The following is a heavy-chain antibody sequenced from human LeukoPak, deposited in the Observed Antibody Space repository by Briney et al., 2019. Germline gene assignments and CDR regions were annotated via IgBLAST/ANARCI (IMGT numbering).Heavy chain of an antibody. D-gene: IGHD6-13*01. Sequence: PGGSLRLSCAASGFTFSSYAMHWVRQAPGKGLEYVSAIISNGGSTYYANSVKGRFTISRDNSKNSLYLQMGSLRAEDMAVYYCARGGRGGIAAAGIGRWGQGTLVTVSS. CDR3: ARGGRGGIAAAGIGR. CDR1: GFTFSSYA. J-gene: IGHJ4*02. V-gene: IGHV3-64*01. CDR2: IISNGGST.